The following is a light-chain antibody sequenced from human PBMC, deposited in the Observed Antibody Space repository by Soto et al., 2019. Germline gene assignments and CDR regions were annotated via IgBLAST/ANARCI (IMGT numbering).Light chain of an antibody. V-gene: IGKV4-1*01. CDR2: WAS. CDR3: QQYDSTPLT. CDR1: QSILFSSNNKNY. Sequence: DIVMTQSPDSLAVSLGERATINCKSSQSILFSSNNKNYLTWYQQKPGQPPKPLIYWASTRESGVPDRFSGSGPGPDFTLTISSLQAEYAADYYCQQYDSTPLTFGGGTKVEIK. J-gene: IGKJ4*01.